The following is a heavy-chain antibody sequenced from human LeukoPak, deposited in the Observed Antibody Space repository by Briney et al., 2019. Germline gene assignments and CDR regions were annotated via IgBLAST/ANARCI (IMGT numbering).Heavy chain of an antibody. J-gene: IGHJ6*03. V-gene: IGHV1-69*13. CDR1: GGTFSSYA. CDR3: AREHCSGGSCYSIYYYYYMDV. D-gene: IGHD2-15*01. CDR2: IIPIFGTA. Sequence: SVKVSCKASGGTFSSYAISWVRQAPGQGLEWMGGIIPIFGTANYAQKFQGRVTITADESTSTAYMELSSLTSEDTAVYYCAREHCSGGSCYSIYYYYYMDVWGKGTTVTVSS.